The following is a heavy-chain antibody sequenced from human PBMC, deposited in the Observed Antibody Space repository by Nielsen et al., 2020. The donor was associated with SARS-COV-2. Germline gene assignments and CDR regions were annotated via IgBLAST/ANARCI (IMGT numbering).Heavy chain of an antibody. CDR2: ISYDGSNK. D-gene: IGHD6-13*01. CDR1: GFTFSSYG. Sequence: GGSLRLSCAASGFTFSSYGMHWVRQVPGKGLEWVAVISYDGSNKYYADSVKGRFTISRDNSKNTLYLQMNSLRAEDTAVYYCAKDLSSSFPPLYYYYYGMDVWGQGTTVTVSS. J-gene: IGHJ6*02. V-gene: IGHV3-30*18. CDR3: AKDLSSSFPPLYYYYYGMDV.